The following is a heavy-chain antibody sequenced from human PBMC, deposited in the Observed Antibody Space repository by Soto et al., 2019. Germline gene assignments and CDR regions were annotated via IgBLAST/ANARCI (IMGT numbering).Heavy chain of an antibody. J-gene: IGHJ6*02. CDR1: GYTFTSYY. CDR2: INPSGGST. CDR3: ARAMDYYGSGSYYKGYYYGMDV. Sequence: GASVKVSCKASGYTFTSYYVHWVRQAPGQGLEWMGIINPSGGSTSYAQKFQGRVTMTRDTSTSTVYMELSSLRSEDTAVYYCARAMDYYGSGSYYKGYYYGMDVWGQGTTVTVSS. D-gene: IGHD3-10*01. V-gene: IGHV1-46*01.